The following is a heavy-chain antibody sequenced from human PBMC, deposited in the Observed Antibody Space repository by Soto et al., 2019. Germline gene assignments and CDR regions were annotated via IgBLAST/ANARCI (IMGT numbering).Heavy chain of an antibody. CDR1: GYTFTSYA. CDR3: ARGDSSSWYNYYYYYMDV. Sequence: ASVKVSCKASGYTFTSYAMNWVRQAPGQGLEWMGWINTNTGNPTYAQGFTGRFVFSLATSVSTAYLQICSLKAEDTAVYYCARGDSSSWYNYYYYYMDVWGKGTTVTVS. CDR2: INTNTGNP. D-gene: IGHD6-13*01. V-gene: IGHV7-4-1*01. J-gene: IGHJ6*03.